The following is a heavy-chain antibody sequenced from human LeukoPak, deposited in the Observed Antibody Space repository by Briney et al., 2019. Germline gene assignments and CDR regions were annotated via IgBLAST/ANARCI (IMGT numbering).Heavy chain of an antibody. V-gene: IGHV3-23*01. CDR2: ISGSGGST. CDR3: AKEGYCSSTSCYGGYYYYYYGMDV. D-gene: IGHD2-2*01. J-gene: IGHJ6*02. CDR1: GFTFSSYA. Sequence: TGGSLRLSCAASGFTFSSYAMSWVRQAPGKGLEWVSAISGSGGSTYYADSVKGRFTISRDNSKNTLYLQMSSLRAEDTAVYYCAKEGYCSSTSCYGGYYYYYYGMDVWGQGTTVTVSS.